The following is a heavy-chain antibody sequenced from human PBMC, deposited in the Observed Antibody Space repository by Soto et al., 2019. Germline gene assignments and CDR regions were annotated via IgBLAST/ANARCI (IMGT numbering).Heavy chain of an antibody. Sequence: QVQLVESGGGVVQPGRSLRLSCAASGFTFSSYGMHWVRQAPGKGLEWVAVISYDGSNKYYADSVKGRFTISRDNSKNTXXLXMNXPRAEDTAVYYCAKGGNDYVWGSYRYSERRSGFDYWGQGTLVTVSS. D-gene: IGHD3-16*02. CDR3: AKGGNDYVWGSYRYSERRSGFDY. CDR1: GFTFSSYG. V-gene: IGHV3-30*18. CDR2: ISYDGSNK. J-gene: IGHJ4*02.